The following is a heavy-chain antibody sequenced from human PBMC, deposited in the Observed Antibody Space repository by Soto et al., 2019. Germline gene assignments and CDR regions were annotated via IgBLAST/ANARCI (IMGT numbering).Heavy chain of an antibody. D-gene: IGHD5-12*01. CDR1: GGTFSSYA. V-gene: IGHV1-69*06. CDR2: IIPIFGTA. Sequence: ASVKVSCKASGGTFSSYAISWVRQAPGQGLEWMGGIIPIFGTANYAQKFQGRVTITADKSTGTAYMELSSLRSEDTAVYYCARGSVRDGYNSDAFDIWGQGTMVTVSS. CDR3: ARGSVRDGYNSDAFDI. J-gene: IGHJ3*02.